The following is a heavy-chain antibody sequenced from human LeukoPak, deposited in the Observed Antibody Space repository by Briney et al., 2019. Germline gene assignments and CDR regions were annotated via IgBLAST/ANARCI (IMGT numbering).Heavy chain of an antibody. Sequence: SETLSLTCTVSGGSISSYYWSWIRQPPGKGLEWIGYIYYSGSTNYNPSLKSRVTISVDTSKNQFSLKLSSVTAADTAVYYCARDRPTYCSGGSCYAPDGAFDIWGQGTMVTVSS. D-gene: IGHD2-15*01. J-gene: IGHJ3*02. V-gene: IGHV4-59*12. CDR2: IYYSGST. CDR1: GGSISSYY. CDR3: ARDRPTYCSGGSCYAPDGAFDI.